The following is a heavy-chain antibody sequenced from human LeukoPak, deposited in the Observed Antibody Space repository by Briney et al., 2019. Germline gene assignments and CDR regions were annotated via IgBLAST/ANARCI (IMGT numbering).Heavy chain of an antibody. Sequence: PGGSLRLSCAASGFTFSNAWMNWVRQAPGKGLECVGRIKRKTEGGTADYAAPVKGRFTISRDDSKNTLCLQMNNLTTEDTAVYFCTKNYYDSSGSLSYWGQGTLVTVS. CDR3: TKNYYDSSGSLSY. CDR2: IKRKTEGGTA. CDR1: GFTFSNAW. J-gene: IGHJ4*02. D-gene: IGHD3-22*01. V-gene: IGHV3-15*01.